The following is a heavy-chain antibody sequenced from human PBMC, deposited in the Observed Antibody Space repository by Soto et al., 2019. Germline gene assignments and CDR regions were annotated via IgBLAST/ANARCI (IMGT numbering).Heavy chain of an antibody. CDR3: ARDRFNTYYDFWSGYRLAYYYYGMDV. D-gene: IGHD3-3*01. CDR2: INPNSGGT. Sequence: ASVKVSCKASGYTFTGYYMHWVRQAPGQGLEWMGWINPNSGGTNYAQKFQGWVTMTRDTSISTAYMELSRLRSDDTAVYYCARDRFNTYYDFWSGYRLAYYYYGMDVWGQGTTVTVSS. J-gene: IGHJ6*02. V-gene: IGHV1-2*04. CDR1: GYTFTGYY.